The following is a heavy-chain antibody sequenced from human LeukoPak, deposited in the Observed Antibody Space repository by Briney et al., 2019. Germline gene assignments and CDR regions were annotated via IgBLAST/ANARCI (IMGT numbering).Heavy chain of an antibody. CDR2: IRYDGSNK. CDR3: AKGYYDSSGYNDY. D-gene: IGHD3-22*01. Sequence: GGSLRLSCTASGFTFSSYGMHWVRQAPGKGLEWVAFIRYDGSNKYYADSVKGRFTISRDNSKNTLYLQMNSLRTEDTAVYYCAKGYYDSSGYNDYWGQGTLVTVSS. V-gene: IGHV3-30*02. J-gene: IGHJ4*02. CDR1: GFTFSSYG.